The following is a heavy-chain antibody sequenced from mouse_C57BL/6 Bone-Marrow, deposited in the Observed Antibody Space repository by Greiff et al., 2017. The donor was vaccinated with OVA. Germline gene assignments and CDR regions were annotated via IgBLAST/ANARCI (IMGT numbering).Heavy chain of an antibody. CDR3: ARETSTTVVAHYYAMDY. D-gene: IGHD1-1*01. V-gene: IGHV2-9-1*01. Sequence: VKLMESGPGLVAPSQSLSITCTVSGFSLTSYAISWVRQPPGKGLEWLGVIWTGGGTNYNSALKSRLSISKDNSKSQVFLKMNSLQTDDTARYYCARETSTTVVAHYYAMDYWGQGTSVTVSS. CDR2: IWTGGGT. J-gene: IGHJ4*01. CDR1: GFSLTSYA.